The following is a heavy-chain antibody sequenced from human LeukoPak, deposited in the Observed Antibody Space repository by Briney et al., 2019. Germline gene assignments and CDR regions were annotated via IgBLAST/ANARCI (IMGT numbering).Heavy chain of an antibody. CDR1: GYTFTSYG. V-gene: IGHV1-18*01. Sequence: ASVTVSCKASGYTFTSYGISWVRQAPGQGLEWMGWISAYNGNTNYAQKLQGRVTMTTDTSTSTAYMELRSLRSDDTAVYYCARADTVTTAFDYWGQGTLVTVSS. D-gene: IGHD4-17*01. J-gene: IGHJ4*02. CDR3: ARADTVTTAFDY. CDR2: ISAYNGNT.